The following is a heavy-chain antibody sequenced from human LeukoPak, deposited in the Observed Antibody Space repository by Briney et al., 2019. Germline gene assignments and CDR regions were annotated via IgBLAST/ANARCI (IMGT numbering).Heavy chain of an antibody. CDR3: ARELRRRWYFDL. CDR2: INPNSGGT. J-gene: IGHJ2*01. CDR1: GYTFTGYY. V-gene: IGHV1-2*02. Sequence: ASVKVSCKASGYTFTGYYLHWVRQAPGQGPEWMGWINPNSGGTNYAQKFQGKVTMSRDTSISTAYMELAFLRSDDTAVYYCARELRRRWYFDLWGRGTLVTVSS. D-gene: IGHD3-10*01.